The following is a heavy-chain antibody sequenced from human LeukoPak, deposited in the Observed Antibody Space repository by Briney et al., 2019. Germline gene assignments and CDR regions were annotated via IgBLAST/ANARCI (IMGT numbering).Heavy chain of an antibody. D-gene: IGHD6-13*01. CDR3: TRGGATSSWYWFF. Sequence: PGGSLRLSCAASGFTFSSHWMTWVRQAPGKGPEWVASINKDGSEQYYVDSVKGRFTISRDNAKNSLSLQVSSRRAEDTAVYYCTRGGATSSWYWFFWGQGTLVTVSS. CDR1: GFTFSSHW. CDR2: INKDGSEQ. J-gene: IGHJ4*02. V-gene: IGHV3-7*01.